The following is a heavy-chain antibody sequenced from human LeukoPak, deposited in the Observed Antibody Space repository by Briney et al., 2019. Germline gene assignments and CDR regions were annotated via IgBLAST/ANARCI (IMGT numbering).Heavy chain of an antibody. J-gene: IGHJ6*02. CDR2: IKQDGSEE. CDR3: ARGYSSSWYSPWNYYYYGMDV. Sequence: PGGSLRLSCAASGFTFSSYWMSWVRQAPGKGLEWVANIKQDGSEEYYVDSVKGRFTISRDNAENSLYLQMNSLRAEDTAVYYCARGYSSSWYSPWNYYYYGMDVWGQGTTVTVSS. CDR1: GFTFSSYW. D-gene: IGHD6-13*01. V-gene: IGHV3-7*01.